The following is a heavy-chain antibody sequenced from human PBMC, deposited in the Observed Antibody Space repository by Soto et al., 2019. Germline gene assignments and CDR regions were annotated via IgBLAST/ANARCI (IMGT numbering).Heavy chain of an antibody. CDR3: ATSSSGVNYYYGMDV. CDR2: IYYSGST. J-gene: IGHJ6*02. D-gene: IGHD6-6*01. CDR1: GGSISSSSYY. Sequence: PXETLSLTFTVAGGSISSSSYYWGWIRQPRGKGLEWIGSIYYSGSTYYNPSLKSRVTISVDTSKNQFSLKLSSVTAADTAVYYCATSSSGVNYYYGMDVWGHGTTVTVSS. V-gene: IGHV4-39*01.